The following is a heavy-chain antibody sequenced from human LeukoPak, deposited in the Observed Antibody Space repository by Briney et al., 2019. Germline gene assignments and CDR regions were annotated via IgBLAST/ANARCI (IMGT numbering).Heavy chain of an antibody. CDR3: ASAPMGDLRPFDY. D-gene: IGHD2-21*02. J-gene: IGHJ4*02. CDR2: INPNSGGT. CDR1: GYTFTGYY. Sequence: ASVKVSCKASGYTFTGYYMHWVRQAPGQGLEWMGWINPNSGGTNYAQKFQGRVTMTRDTSISKAYMELSRLRSDDTAVYYCASAPMGDLRPFDYWGQGTLVTVSS. V-gene: IGHV1-2*02.